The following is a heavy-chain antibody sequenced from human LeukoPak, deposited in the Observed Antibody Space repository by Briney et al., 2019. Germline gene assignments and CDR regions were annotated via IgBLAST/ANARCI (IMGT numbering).Heavy chain of an antibody. Sequence: VGSLRCSCAASGFTFSSYSMHWVRQAPGKGLEWVAVIWYDGSNKYYADSVKGRFTISRDNSKTTLYLQMNSLRAEDTAVYYCARDMLRGDPFDYWGQGTLVTVSS. CDR2: IWYDGSNK. D-gene: IGHD2-21*02. J-gene: IGHJ4*02. CDR3: ARDMLRGDPFDY. CDR1: GFTFSSYS. V-gene: IGHV3-33*01.